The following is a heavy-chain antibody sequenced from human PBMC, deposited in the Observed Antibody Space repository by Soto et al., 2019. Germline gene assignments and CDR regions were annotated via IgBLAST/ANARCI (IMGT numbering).Heavy chain of an antibody. D-gene: IGHD6-19*01. Sequence: ASVKVSCKASGCTFSSYAISWVRQAPGQGLEWMGGIIPIFGTANYAEKFQGRVTITADDSTSTAYMELSSLRSEDTAVYYCARDREIAVAGPDAFDIWGQGTMVTVSS. J-gene: IGHJ3*02. CDR2: IIPIFGTA. CDR3: ARDREIAVAGPDAFDI. V-gene: IGHV1-69*13. CDR1: GCTFSSYA.